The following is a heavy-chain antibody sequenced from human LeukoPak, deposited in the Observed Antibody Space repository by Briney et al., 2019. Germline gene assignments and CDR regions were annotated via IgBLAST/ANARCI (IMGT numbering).Heavy chain of an antibody. CDR3: ASRYCSGGSCPYYYCYYMDV. D-gene: IGHD2-15*01. J-gene: IGHJ6*03. V-gene: IGHV3-23*01. CDR1: GFTFSSYA. Sequence: GGSLRLSCAASGFTFSSYAMSWVRQAPGKGLEWVSAISGSGGSTYYADSVKGRFTISRDNSKNTLYLQMNSLRAEDTAVYYCASRYCSGGSCPYYYCYYMDVWGKGTTVTVSS. CDR2: ISGSGGST.